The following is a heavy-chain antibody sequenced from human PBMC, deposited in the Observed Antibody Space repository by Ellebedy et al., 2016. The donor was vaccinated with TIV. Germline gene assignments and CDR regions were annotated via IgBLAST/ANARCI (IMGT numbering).Heavy chain of an antibody. D-gene: IGHD3-10*01. CDR2: IFPALGAA. J-gene: IGHJ5*02. V-gene: IGHV1-69*13. Sequence: SVKVSXXPSGGTFTTYPISWVRQAPGQGLEWMGGIFPALGAANYAQKFQGRLTITADESTGTVYMDLSSLRSEDTAVYYCARDGTGVYGSGSQNWFDPWGQGTLVTVSS. CDR3: ARDGTGVYGSGSQNWFDP. CDR1: GGTFTTYP.